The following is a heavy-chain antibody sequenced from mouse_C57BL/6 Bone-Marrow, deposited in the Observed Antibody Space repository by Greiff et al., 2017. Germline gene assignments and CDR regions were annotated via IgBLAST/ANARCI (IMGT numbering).Heavy chain of an antibody. CDR2: IKPGSGGT. CDR3: ARWGVRGAYYFDY. CDR1: GYAFTNYL. Sequence: QVQLQQSGAELVRPGTSVKVSCKASGYAFTNYLIEWVKQRPGQGLEWIGVIKPGSGGTNYNEKFKGKATLTADKSSSTAYMQLSSLTSEDSAVYFCARWGVRGAYYFDYWGQGTTLTVSS. V-gene: IGHV1-54*01. J-gene: IGHJ2*01. D-gene: IGHD2-14*01.